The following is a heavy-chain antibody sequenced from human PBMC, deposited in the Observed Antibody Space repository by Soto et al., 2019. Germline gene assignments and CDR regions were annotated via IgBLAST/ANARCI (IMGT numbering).Heavy chain of an antibody. CDR1: GFTFSSYG. J-gene: IGHJ6*02. CDR3: AKDLESMTTVTMSLSYGMDV. Sequence: QTGGSLRLSCAASGFTFSSYGMHWVRQAPGKGLEWVAVISYDGSNKYYADSVKGRFTISRDNSKNTLYLQMNSLRAEDTAVYYCAKDLESMTTVTMSLSYGMDVWGQGTTVTVSS. D-gene: IGHD4-17*01. CDR2: ISYDGSNK. V-gene: IGHV3-30*18.